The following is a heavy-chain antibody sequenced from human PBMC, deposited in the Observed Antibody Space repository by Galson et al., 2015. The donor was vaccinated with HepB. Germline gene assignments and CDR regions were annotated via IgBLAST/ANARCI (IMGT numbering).Heavy chain of an antibody. V-gene: IGHV3-30-3*01. J-gene: IGHJ3*02. CDR2: ISYDGSNK. CDR1: FSSYA. CDR3: AREGSAGYDFWSGYHDAFDI. D-gene: IGHD3-3*01. Sequence: FSSYAMHWVRQAPGKGLEWVAVISYDGSNKYYADSVKGRFTVSRDNSKNTLYLQMNSLRAEDTAVYYCAREGSAGYDFWSGYHDAFDIWGQGTMVTVSS.